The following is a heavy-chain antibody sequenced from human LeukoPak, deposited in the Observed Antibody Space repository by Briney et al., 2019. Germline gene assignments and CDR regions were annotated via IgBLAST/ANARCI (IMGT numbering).Heavy chain of an antibody. Sequence: GGSLRLSCAASGFTFSSYSMNWVRQAPGKGLEWVSTISGSGGSTYYADSVKGRFTISRDNSKNTLYLQMNSLRAEDTAVYYCANNGGVAVAGSFDYWGQGTLVTVSS. J-gene: IGHJ4*02. CDR3: ANNGGVAVAGSFDY. V-gene: IGHV3-23*01. CDR1: GFTFSSYS. CDR2: ISGSGGST. D-gene: IGHD6-19*01.